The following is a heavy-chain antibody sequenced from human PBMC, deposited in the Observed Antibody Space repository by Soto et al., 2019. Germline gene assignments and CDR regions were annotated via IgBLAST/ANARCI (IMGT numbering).Heavy chain of an antibody. D-gene: IGHD3-9*01. CDR1: GFTFSSFG. Sequence: PGGSLILSCAASGFTFSSFGMNWVRQAPGKGLEWVANIKKDGHEKYYADSVKGRFAISRDDAKDSLYLQMDSLRVEDTATYYCSPWGILTGYDYWGQGTLVTVSS. V-gene: IGHV3-7*02. CDR2: IKKDGHEK. CDR3: SPWGILTGYDY. J-gene: IGHJ4*01.